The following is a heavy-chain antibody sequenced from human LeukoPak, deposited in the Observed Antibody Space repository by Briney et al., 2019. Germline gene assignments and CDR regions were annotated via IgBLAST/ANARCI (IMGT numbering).Heavy chain of an antibody. CDR3: ARRERYSSGYYYFDY. CDR2: ISSSSSYI. D-gene: IGHD3-22*01. V-gene: IGHV3-21*04. CDR1: GFTFSSYS. Sequence: GGSLRLSCAASGFTFSSYSMNWVRQAPGKGLEWVSSISSSSSYIYYADSVRGRFTISRDHSKNTLYLQMNSLRAEDTAVYYCARRERYSSGYYYFDYWGQGTLVTVSS. J-gene: IGHJ4*02.